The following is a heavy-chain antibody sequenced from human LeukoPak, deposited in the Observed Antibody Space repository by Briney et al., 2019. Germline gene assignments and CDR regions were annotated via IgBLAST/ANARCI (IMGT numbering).Heavy chain of an antibody. V-gene: IGHV4-39*07. D-gene: IGHD2-15*01. CDR3: ARPVYCSVTTCTGPLHI. Sequence: PSETLSLTCTVSGGSISSSSYYWGWIRQSPVKGLEWIGEIDHVGRSRYNPSLKSRLTISVDTSKNQFSLRLSSVTAADTALYFCARPVYCSVTTCTGPLHIWGQGTMVTVSS. CDR1: GGSISSSSYY. J-gene: IGHJ3*02. CDR2: IDHVGRS.